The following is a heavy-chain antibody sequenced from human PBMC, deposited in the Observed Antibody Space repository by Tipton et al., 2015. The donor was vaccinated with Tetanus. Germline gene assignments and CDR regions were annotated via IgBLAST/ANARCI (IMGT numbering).Heavy chain of an antibody. CDR3: VRAHCTDGVCNFDF. V-gene: IGHV5-51*01. J-gene: IGHJ4*02. CDR2: IYPGDSDT. CDR1: GYIFNNYW. Sequence: QLVQSGGEVKKPGESLKISCKGSGYIFNNYWIGWVRQKPGKGLEWMGIIYPGDSDTRYSPSFQGQVTISVDKSINTAYLQWSSLKASDTSMFYCVRAHCTDGVCNFDFWGQGALATVAS. D-gene: IGHD2-8*01.